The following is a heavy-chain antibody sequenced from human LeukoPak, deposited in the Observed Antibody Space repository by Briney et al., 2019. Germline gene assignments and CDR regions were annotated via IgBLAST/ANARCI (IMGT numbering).Heavy chain of an antibody. D-gene: IGHD3-3*01. CDR1: GGSISSHY. J-gene: IGHJ5*02. V-gene: IGHV4-59*11. CDR2: IYYSGST. Sequence: SETLSLTCTVSGGSISSHYWSWIRQPPGKGLEWIGYIYYSGSTNYNPSLKSRVTISVDTSKNQFSLKLSSVTAAGTAVYYCARAVEGYDFWSGYYRNYNWFDPWGQGTLVTVSS. CDR3: ARAVEGYDFWSGYYRNYNWFDP.